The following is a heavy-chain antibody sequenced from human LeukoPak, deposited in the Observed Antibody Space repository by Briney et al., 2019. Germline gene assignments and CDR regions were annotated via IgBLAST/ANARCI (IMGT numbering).Heavy chain of an antibody. D-gene: IGHD2-2*01. V-gene: IGHV3-30-3*01. J-gene: IGHJ5*02. CDR3: ARGSIVVVPAARAFDP. Sequence: GGSLRPSCAASGFTFSSYAMHWVRQAPGKGLEWVAVISYDGSNKYYADSVKGRFTISRDNSKNTLYLQMNSLRAEDTAVYYCARGSIVVVPAARAFDPWGQGTLVTVSS. CDR2: ISYDGSNK. CDR1: GFTFSSYA.